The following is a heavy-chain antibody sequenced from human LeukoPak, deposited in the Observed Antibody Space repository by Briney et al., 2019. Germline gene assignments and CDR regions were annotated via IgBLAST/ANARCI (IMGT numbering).Heavy chain of an antibody. Sequence: GGSLRLSCTASGFTFGDYAMSWVRQAPGKGLEWVGFIRSKAYGGTTEYAASVKGRFTISRDDSKSIAYLQMNSLKTEDTAVYYCTSTRGSRSGSDPWGQGTLVTVSS. CDR1: GFTFGDYA. J-gene: IGHJ5*02. V-gene: IGHV3-49*04. CDR3: TSTRGSRSGSDP. D-gene: IGHD2-15*01. CDR2: IRSKAYGGTT.